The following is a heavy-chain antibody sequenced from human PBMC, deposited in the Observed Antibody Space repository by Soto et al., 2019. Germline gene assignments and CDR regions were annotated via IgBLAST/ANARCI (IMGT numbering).Heavy chain of an antibody. J-gene: IGHJ5*02. CDR2: ISYDGSNK. CDR1: GFTFSSYG. V-gene: IGHV3-30*18. D-gene: IGHD1-1*01. Sequence: PGGSLRLSCAASGFTFSSYGMHWVRQAPGKGLEWVAVISYDGSNKYYADSVKGRFTISRDNSKNTLYLQMNSLRAEDTAVYYCAKSKDWTVAYNWFDPWGQGTLVTVYS. CDR3: AKSKDWTVAYNWFDP.